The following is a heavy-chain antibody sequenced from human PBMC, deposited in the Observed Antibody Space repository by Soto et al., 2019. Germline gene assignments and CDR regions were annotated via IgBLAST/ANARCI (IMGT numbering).Heavy chain of an antibody. CDR2: MHRGGTT. Sequence: GGSLRLSCVVSGFSVSATSIFWVRQATGKGLEWVSLMHRGGTTDNADSVKGRFTTSRDKSKNTLYLHMNGLRVEDTAVYYCARVNTTLVDHFDCWGQGTLVTVSS. CDR3: ARVNTTLVDHFDC. CDR1: GFSVSATS. J-gene: IGHJ4*02. V-gene: IGHV3-53*01. D-gene: IGHD5-18*01.